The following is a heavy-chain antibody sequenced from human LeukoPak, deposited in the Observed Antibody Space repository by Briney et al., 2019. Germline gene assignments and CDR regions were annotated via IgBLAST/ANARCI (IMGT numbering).Heavy chain of an antibody. Sequence: KASETLSLTCAVYGGSFSGYYWSWIRQPPGKGLEWIGEINHSGSTNYNPSLKSRVTISVDTSKNQFSLKLSSVTAADTAVYYCARGPLWFGDLGYYYYGMDVWGQGTTVTVSS. CDR3: ARGPLWFGDLGYYYYGMDV. CDR2: INHSGST. V-gene: IGHV4-34*01. CDR1: GGSFSGYY. J-gene: IGHJ6*02. D-gene: IGHD3-10*01.